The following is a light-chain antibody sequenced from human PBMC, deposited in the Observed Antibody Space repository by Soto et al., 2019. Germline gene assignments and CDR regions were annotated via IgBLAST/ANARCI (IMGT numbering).Light chain of an antibody. V-gene: IGKV1-39*01. CDR2: SVS. Sequence: DIQMTQSPSSLSASVGDRVTITCRASQGIRNYLNWYQQKAGEAPRLLIYSVSNLQSGVPSRFSGGGSGTDFTLTISSLQPEDCGTYYCQESYSIRTFGLGTKVDIK. CDR1: QGIRNY. CDR3: QESYSIRT. J-gene: IGKJ1*01.